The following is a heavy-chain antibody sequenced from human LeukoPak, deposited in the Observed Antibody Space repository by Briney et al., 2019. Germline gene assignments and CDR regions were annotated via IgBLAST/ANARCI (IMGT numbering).Heavy chain of an antibody. D-gene: IGHD3-22*01. CDR2: INPKSGGT. V-gene: IGHV1-2*02. CDR3: ARGSSKYYYDSGGYPFDY. CDR1: GYTFTGYY. Sequence: GASVRVSCKASGYTFTGYYMHWVRQAPGQGLEWMGWINPKSGGTNYAQTFQGRVTMTRDTSHSTAYMELSRLRSDDTAVYYCARGSSKYYYDSGGYPFDYWGQGTLVTVSS. J-gene: IGHJ4*02.